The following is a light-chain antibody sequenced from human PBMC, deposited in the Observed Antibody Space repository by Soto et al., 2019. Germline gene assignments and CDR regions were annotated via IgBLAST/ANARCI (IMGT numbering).Light chain of an antibody. Sequence: QSVLTQSPSASASLGASVKLTCTLSSGHSSYAIAWHQQQPEKGPRYLMKLNSDGSHSKGDGIPDRFSGSSSGAERYLTISSLQSEDEADYYCQTWGTGISVFGGGTKLTVL. J-gene: IGLJ3*02. CDR2: LNSDGSH. CDR3: QTWGTGISV. V-gene: IGLV4-69*01. CDR1: SGHSSYA.